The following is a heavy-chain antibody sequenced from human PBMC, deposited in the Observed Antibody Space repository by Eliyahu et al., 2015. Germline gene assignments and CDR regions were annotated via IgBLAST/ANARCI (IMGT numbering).Heavy chain of an antibody. V-gene: IGHV1-8*01. CDR1: GXXXXSXD. CDR2: MNPNSGNT. D-gene: IGHD3-3*01. J-gene: IGHJ4*02. Sequence: QVQLVQSGAEVKKPGASVKVSCKAXGXXXXSXDINWVRQXTGQGLEWMGWMNPNSGNTGYAQKFQGRVTMTRNTSISTAYMELSSLRSEDTAVYYCARFYDFWSGAYFDYWGQGTLVTVSS. CDR3: ARFYDFWSGAYFDY.